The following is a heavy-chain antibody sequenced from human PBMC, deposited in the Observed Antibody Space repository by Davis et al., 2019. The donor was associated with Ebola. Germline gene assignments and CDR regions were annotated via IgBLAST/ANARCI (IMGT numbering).Heavy chain of an antibody. CDR1: GGSFSGYY. CDR3: ARRGAGITMVRGPMDAFDI. Sequence: MPGGSLRLSCAVYGGSFSGYYWSWIRQPPGKGLEWIGEINHSGSTNYNPSLKSRVTISVDTSKNQFSLKLSSVTAADTAVYYCARRGAGITMVRGPMDAFDIWGQGTMVTVSS. CDR2: INHSGST. J-gene: IGHJ3*02. D-gene: IGHD3-10*01. V-gene: IGHV4-34*01.